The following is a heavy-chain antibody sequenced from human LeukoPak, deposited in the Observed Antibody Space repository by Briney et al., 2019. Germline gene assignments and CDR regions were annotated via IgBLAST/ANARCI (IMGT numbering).Heavy chain of an antibody. Sequence: SETLSLSCTVSAGSINSYYWSWFRLPPGKGPEWVGQISYSGLTKYNPAPKIRVTIAVDTSKNQISVNLSSVTAADTAFYYCARHRAIAGPFERWGQGTLVTVYS. CDR2: ISYSGLT. J-gene: IGHJ4*02. CDR3: ARHRAIAGPFER. D-gene: IGHD6-19*01. V-gene: IGHV4-59*08. CDR1: AGSINSYY.